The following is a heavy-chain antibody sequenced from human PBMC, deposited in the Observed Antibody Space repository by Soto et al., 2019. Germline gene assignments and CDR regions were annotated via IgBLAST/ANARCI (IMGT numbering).Heavy chain of an antibody. V-gene: IGHV3-21*01. D-gene: IGHD2-15*01. CDR1: GFTFSSYA. Sequence: GSLRLSCAASGFTFSSYAMNWVRQAPGKGLEWVASITSTSNYIYYADSVKGRFTISRDNAKNSLYLQSNSLRAEDTAAYYCARGRFLADCSGGSCPNWFDPWGQGTLVTVSS. J-gene: IGHJ5*02. CDR3: ARGRFLADCSGGSCPNWFDP. CDR2: ITSTSNYI.